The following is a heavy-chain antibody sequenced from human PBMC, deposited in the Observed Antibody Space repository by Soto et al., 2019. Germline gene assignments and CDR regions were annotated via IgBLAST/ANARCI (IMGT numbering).Heavy chain of an antibody. CDR1: GFTFSSYA. Sequence: GGSLSLSCAASGFTFSSYAMSWVRQAPGKGLEWVSAISGSGGSTYYADSVKGRFTISRDNSKNTLYLQMNSLRAEDTAVYYCAKDSDRLIYGGDAFDIWGQGTMVTVSS. CDR2: ISGSGGST. V-gene: IGHV3-23*01. CDR3: AKDSDRLIYGGDAFDI. J-gene: IGHJ3*02. D-gene: IGHD2-2*02.